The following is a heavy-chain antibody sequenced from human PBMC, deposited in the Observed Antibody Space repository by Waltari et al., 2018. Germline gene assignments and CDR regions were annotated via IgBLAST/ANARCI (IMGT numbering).Heavy chain of an antibody. CDR2: IIPIFGTA. CDR1: GGTFSSYA. Sequence: QVQLVQSGAEVKKPGSSVEVSCKASGGTFSSYAISWVRQAPGQGLEWMGGIIPIFGTANYAQKFQGRVTITADESTSTAYMELSSLRSEDTAVYYCAGHITGTAFDYYYMDVWGKGTTVTISS. V-gene: IGHV1-69*12. D-gene: IGHD1-7*01. CDR3: AGHITGTAFDYYYMDV. J-gene: IGHJ6*03.